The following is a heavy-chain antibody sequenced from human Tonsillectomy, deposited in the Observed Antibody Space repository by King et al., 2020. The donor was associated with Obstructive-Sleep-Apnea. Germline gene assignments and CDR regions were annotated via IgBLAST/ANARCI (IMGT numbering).Heavy chain of an antibody. D-gene: IGHD6-13*01. CDR2: ISSSGGST. Sequence: VQLVESGGGLVQPGGSLRLSCTTSGFTFSNYAMRWVRKAPGKGLEWVSSISSSGGSTYYADSVKGRFTISRDNSKSTLYLQISSLSAGDTAVYYCAKVGSSRSAYYFEYWGQGTLVTVSA. V-gene: IGHV3-23*04. J-gene: IGHJ4*02. CDR3: AKVGSSRSAYYFEY. CDR1: GFTFSNYA.